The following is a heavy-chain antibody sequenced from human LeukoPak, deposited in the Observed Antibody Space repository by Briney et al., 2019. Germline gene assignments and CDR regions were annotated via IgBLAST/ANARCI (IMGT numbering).Heavy chain of an antibody. V-gene: IGHV4-59*01. Sequence: SETLSLTCTVSGVSISSYYWIWIRQPPGKGLEWIGDIHYSGRANYNPSLKSRDTTSLNTSKNQNSLKLSSVTAADTAVYYCAGPQTMSSSSPLGYWGQGTLVTVSS. CDR2: IHYSGRA. CDR3: AGPQTMSSSSPLGY. CDR1: GVSISSYY. D-gene: IGHD2-2*01. J-gene: IGHJ4*02.